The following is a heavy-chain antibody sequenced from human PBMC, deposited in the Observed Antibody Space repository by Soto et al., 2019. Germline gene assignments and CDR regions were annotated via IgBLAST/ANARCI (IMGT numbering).Heavy chain of an antibody. CDR1: GGSISSYY. J-gene: IGHJ3*02. D-gene: IGHD2-15*01. Sequence: PSETLSLTCTVSGGSISSYYWSWIRQPPGKGLEWIGYIYYSGSTNYNPSLKSRVTISVDTSKNQFSLKLSSVTAADTAVYYCATLGYCSGGSCYRTFDIWGQGTMVTVSS. V-gene: IGHV4-59*08. CDR2: IYYSGST. CDR3: ATLGYCSGGSCYRTFDI.